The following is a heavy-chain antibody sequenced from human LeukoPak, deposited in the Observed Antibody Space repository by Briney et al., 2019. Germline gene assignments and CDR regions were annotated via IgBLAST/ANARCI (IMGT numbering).Heavy chain of an antibody. CDR3: AKRSGYDYYFDY. CDR1: GFAFSSYA. J-gene: IGHJ4*02. Sequence: GGSLRLSCAASGFAFSSYAMSWVRQAPGKGLEWVSAISGSGGSTYYADSVKGRFTISRDNSKNTLYLQMNSLRAEDTAVYYCAKRSGYDYYFDYWGQGTLVTVSS. CDR2: ISGSGGST. V-gene: IGHV3-23*01. D-gene: IGHD5-12*01.